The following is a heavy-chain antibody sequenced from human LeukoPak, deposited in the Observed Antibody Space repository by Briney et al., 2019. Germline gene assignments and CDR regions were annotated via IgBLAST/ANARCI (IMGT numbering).Heavy chain of an antibody. CDR3: ARKLWFGKKAGNFDN. V-gene: IGHV4-39*07. J-gene: IGHJ4*02. Sequence: PSQTLSLTCTVSGGSISSGSYYWSWIRQTPGKGLEWIGEILHNGNTNYNPSLESRVSMSVDTSSKQFSLNLKSVTAADTAVYFCARKLWFGKKAGNFDNWGQGTLVTVSS. CDR1: GGSISSGSYY. CDR2: ILHNGNT. D-gene: IGHD3-10*01.